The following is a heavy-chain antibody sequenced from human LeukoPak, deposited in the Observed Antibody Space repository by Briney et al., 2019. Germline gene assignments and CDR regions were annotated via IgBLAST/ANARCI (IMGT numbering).Heavy chain of an antibody. J-gene: IGHJ4*02. CDR2: ILPGGKES. Sequence: GGSLRLSCVVSGYSFSTNMMTWVRQAPGKGLEWVATILPGGKESYRVDSVKGRFTISRDNAKNSLFLQMNSLRVDDTAVYYCVSAHGYWGQGTLVTVSS. CDR3: VSAHGY. V-gene: IGHV3-7*01. CDR1: GYSFSTNM.